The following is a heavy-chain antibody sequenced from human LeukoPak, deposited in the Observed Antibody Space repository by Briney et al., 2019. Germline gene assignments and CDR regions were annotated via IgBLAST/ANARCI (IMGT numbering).Heavy chain of an antibody. J-gene: IGHJ4*02. CDR3: AISYYYDSSGYNLLLSDY. D-gene: IGHD3-22*01. CDR1: GGTFSSYT. V-gene: IGHV1-69*02. Sequence: SVKVSCKASGGTFSSYTIGWVRQAPGQGLEWMGRIIPILGIANYAQKFQGRVTITADKSTSTAYMELSSLRSEDTAVYYCAISYYYDSSGYNLLLSDYWGQGTLVTVSS. CDR2: IIPILGIA.